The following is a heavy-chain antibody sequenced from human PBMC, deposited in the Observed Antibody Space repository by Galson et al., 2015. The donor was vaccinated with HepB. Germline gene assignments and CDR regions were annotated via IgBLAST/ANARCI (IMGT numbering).Heavy chain of an antibody. CDR1: GFTVSSNY. CDR2: IYSGGST. D-gene: IGHD5-24*01. Sequence: SLRLSCAASGFTVSSNYMSWVRQAPGKGLEWVSVIYSGGSTYYADSVKGRFTISRHNSKNTLYLQMNSLRAGDTAVYYCARGLGDGPLWRGYFDYWGQGTLVTVSS. CDR3: ARGLGDGPLWRGYFDY. V-gene: IGHV3-53*04. J-gene: IGHJ4*02.